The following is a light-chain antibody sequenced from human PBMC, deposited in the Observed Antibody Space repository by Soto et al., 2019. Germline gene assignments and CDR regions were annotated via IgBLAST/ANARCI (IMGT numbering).Light chain of an antibody. J-gene: IGKJ3*01. CDR2: GAS. Sequence: EVVLTQSPGTLSLSPGERATLSCRASQSVAANYLAWYQQKRGQAPRLLIYGASSRATGIPDRFSGSGSGTDFTLTISRLEPEDFSVYYCQQRSNWPPLFTFGPGTKVDIK. CDR3: QQRSNWPPLFT. V-gene: IGKV3D-20*02. CDR1: QSVAANY.